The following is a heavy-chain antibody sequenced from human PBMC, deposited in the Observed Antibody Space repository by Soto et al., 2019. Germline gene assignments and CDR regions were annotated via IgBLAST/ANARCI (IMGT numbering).Heavy chain of an antibody. Sequence: EVQMLESGGGLVQPGGSLRLSCAASGFTFSSYAMSWVRQAPGKGLEWVSTIRGSGGSTYCADSVKGRFTISRDNSKNTLYLQMNSLRAEDTAVYYCAKPKYGDNDAFDIWGQGTMVTVSS. CDR2: IRGSGGST. D-gene: IGHD4-17*01. CDR1: GFTFSSYA. V-gene: IGHV3-23*01. J-gene: IGHJ3*02. CDR3: AKPKYGDNDAFDI.